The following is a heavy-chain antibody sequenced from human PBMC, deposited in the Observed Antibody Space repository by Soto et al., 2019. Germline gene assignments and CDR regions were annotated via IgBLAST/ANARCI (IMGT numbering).Heavy chain of an antibody. D-gene: IGHD3-22*01. CDR2: IYSGGST. CDR3: ARSYDSSGYYPGSFEY. J-gene: IGHJ4*02. CDR1: LFNITNNY. V-gene: IGHV3-53*01. Sequence: GWSLRLSCTASLFNITNNYMSWVLHSPLKLLEWVSFIYSGGSTYYADSVKGRFSISRDISKNTLFLQMNSLRAEDTAVYYCARSYDSSGYYPGSFEYWGQGTLVTVSS.